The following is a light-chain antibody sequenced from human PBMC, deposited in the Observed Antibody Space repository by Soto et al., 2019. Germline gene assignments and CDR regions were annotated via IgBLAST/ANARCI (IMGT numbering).Light chain of an antibody. CDR2: DVS. V-gene: IGLV2-8*01. CDR1: SSDIGGYNS. CDR3: SSYTDRNNLV. J-gene: IGLJ1*01. Sequence: SVLTHSPSASGSPGQSVTISCTGTSSDIGGYNSVSWYQQHPGKAPKVMIYDVSKRPSGVPDRFSGSKSGNTASLTVSALQAEDEADYYCSSYTDRNNLVFGTGAKVTVL.